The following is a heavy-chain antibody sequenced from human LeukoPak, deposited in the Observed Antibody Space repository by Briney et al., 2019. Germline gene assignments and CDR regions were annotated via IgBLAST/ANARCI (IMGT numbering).Heavy chain of an antibody. Sequence: ASVKVSCKDSGYTFTSYGISWVRQAPGQGLEWMGWISAYNGNTNYAQKLQGRVTMTTDTSTSTAYMELRSLRSDDTAVYYCARLSAYDSSGYPDYWGQGTLVTVSS. CDR1: GYTFTSYG. CDR3: ARLSAYDSSGYPDY. CDR2: ISAYNGNT. V-gene: IGHV1-18*01. D-gene: IGHD3-22*01. J-gene: IGHJ4*02.